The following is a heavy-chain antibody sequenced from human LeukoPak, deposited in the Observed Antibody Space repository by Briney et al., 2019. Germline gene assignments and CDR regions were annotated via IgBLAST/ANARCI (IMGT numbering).Heavy chain of an antibody. CDR3: ARVSRVVAATRNWYFDL. Sequence: SETLSLTCTVSGGSISSGDYYWSWIRQPPGKGLEWIGYIYYSGSTYYNPPLKSRVTISVDTSKNQFSLKLSSVTAADTAVYYCARVSRVVAATRNWYFDLWGRGTLVTVSS. CDR2: IYYSGST. V-gene: IGHV4-30-4*01. J-gene: IGHJ2*01. D-gene: IGHD2-15*01. CDR1: GGSISSGDYY.